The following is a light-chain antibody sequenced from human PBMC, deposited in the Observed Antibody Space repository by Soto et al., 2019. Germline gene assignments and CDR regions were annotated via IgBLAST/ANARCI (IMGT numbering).Light chain of an antibody. J-gene: IGLJ2*01. CDR2: AVT. CDR3: SSYTSSSTPGVV. CDR1: SSDVGGYNY. Sequence: QSALTQPASVSGSPGQSITISCTGTSSDVGGYNYVSWYQQHPGKAPKLMIYAVTDRPSGVSSRFSGSKSGNTASLTISGLQAEDEADYYCSSYTSSSTPGVVFGGGTKLTVL. V-gene: IGLV2-14*01.